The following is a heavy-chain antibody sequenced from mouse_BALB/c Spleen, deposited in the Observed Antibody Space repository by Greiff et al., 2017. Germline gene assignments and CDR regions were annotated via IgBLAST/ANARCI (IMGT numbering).Heavy chain of an antibody. D-gene: IGHD4-1*01. CDR1: GFTFTDYY. CDR3: ARGGGTLAY. CDR2: IRNKANGYTT. Sequence: EVMLVESGGGLVQPGGSLRLSCATSGFTFTDYYMSWVRQPPGKALEWLGFIRNKANGYTTEYSASVKGRFTISRDNSQSILYLQMNTLRAEDSATYYCARGGGTLAYWGQGTLVTVSA. V-gene: IGHV7-3*02. J-gene: IGHJ3*01.